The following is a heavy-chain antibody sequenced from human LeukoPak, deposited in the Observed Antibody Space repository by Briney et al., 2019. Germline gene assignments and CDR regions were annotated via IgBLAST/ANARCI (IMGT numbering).Heavy chain of an antibody. CDR1: GFTFSNAW. CDR2: IKSKTDGGTT. D-gene: IGHD3-3*01. V-gene: IGHV3-15*01. CDR3: TTDQYYDFWSGYYKPGMDV. Sequence: GGSLRLSCAASGFTFSNAWMSWVRQAPGKGLEWVGRIKSKTDGGTTDYAAPVKGRFTISRDDSKNTLYLQMNSLKTEDTAVYYCTTDQYYDFWSGYYKPGMDVWGQGTTVTVSS. J-gene: IGHJ6*02.